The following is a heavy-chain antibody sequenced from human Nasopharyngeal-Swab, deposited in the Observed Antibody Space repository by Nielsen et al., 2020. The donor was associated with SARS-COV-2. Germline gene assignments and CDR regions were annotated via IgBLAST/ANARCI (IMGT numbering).Heavy chain of an antibody. CDR3: ARDISPRSVVPAAIPWFDP. CDR1: GFTFSSYA. V-gene: IGHV3-30-3*01. J-gene: IGHJ5*02. CDR2: ISYDGSNK. D-gene: IGHD2-2*02. Sequence: GESLKISCAASGFTFSSYAMHWVRQAPGKGLEWVAVISYDGSNKYYADSVKGRFTISRDNSKNTLYLQMSSLRAEDTAVYYCARDISPRSVVPAAIPWFDPWGQGTLVTVSS.